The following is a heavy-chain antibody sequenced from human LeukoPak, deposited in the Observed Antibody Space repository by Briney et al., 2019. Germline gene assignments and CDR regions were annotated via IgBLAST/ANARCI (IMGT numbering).Heavy chain of an antibody. Sequence: PGGSLRLSCAASGFTFSSYSMNWVRQAPGKGLEWVSSISSSSSYIYYADSVKGRFTISRDNAKNSLYLQMNSLRAEDTAVYYCAKDKYCSGGSCYLYWYFDLWGRGTLVTVSS. J-gene: IGHJ2*01. CDR1: GFTFSSYS. D-gene: IGHD2-15*01. CDR3: AKDKYCSGGSCYLYWYFDL. V-gene: IGHV3-21*04. CDR2: ISSSSSYI.